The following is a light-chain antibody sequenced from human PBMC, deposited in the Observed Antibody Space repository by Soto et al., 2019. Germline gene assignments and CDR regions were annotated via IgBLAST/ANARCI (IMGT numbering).Light chain of an antibody. V-gene: IGKV2-28*01. CDR3: MQALQTPV. J-gene: IGKJ3*01. CDR1: QSLLHSNGYNY. Sequence: DIVMTQSPLSLPVTPGEPASISCRSSQSLLHSNGYNYLDWYLQKPGQSPQLLIYLGSNRASGVPDRFSGSGSGTDFTLKISRVEAEDVGGYYCMQALQTPVFGPGTKVDIK. CDR2: LGS.